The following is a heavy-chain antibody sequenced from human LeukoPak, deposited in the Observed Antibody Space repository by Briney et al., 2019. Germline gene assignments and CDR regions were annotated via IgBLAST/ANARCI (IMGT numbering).Heavy chain of an antibody. Sequence: GGSLRLSCAASGFTFSSCGMHSVRQAPGKGLEWAAIISYDGRNKYYADSEKGRFTISRDDSKTTLYLQMNRLTAEDTAVYFCARDGCAVNCYLAVFWGRGTLVTVSS. CDR3: ARDGCAVNCYLAVF. CDR1: GFTFSSCG. J-gene: IGHJ4*02. V-gene: IGHV3-30*03. CDR2: ISYDGRNK. D-gene: IGHD2-21*02.